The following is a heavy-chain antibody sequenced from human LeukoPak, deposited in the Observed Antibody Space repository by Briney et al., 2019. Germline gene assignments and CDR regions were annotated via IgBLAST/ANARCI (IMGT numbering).Heavy chain of an antibody. CDR1: GGSISSGGYY. CDR3: AREVQVAAAGTRANWFDP. V-gene: IGHV4-31*03. J-gene: IGHJ5*02. D-gene: IGHD6-13*01. Sequence: SETLSLTCTVSGGSISSGGYYWSWIRQHPGKGLEWIGYIYYSGSTYYNPSLKSRVTISVDTSKNQFSLKLSSATAADTAVYYCAREVQVAAAGTRANWFDPWGQGTLVTVSS. CDR2: IYYSGST.